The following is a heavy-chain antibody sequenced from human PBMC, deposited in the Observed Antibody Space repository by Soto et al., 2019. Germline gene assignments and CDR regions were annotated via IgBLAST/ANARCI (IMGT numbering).Heavy chain of an antibody. CDR1: GFTFDDYG. Sequence: GGSLRLSCAASGFTFDDYGMSWVRQAPGKGLEWVSGINWNGGSTGYADSVKGRFTISRDNAKNSLYLQMNSLRAEDTALYHCARYPYCSSTSCYADYYYYMDVWGKGTTVTVSS. CDR2: INWNGGST. J-gene: IGHJ6*03. V-gene: IGHV3-20*01. CDR3: ARYPYCSSTSCYADYYYYMDV. D-gene: IGHD2-2*01.